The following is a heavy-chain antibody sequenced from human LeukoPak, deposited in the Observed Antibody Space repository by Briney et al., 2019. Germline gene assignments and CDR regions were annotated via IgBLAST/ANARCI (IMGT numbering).Heavy chain of an antibody. Sequence: PSETLSLTCTVSGGSISSYYWSWIRQPPGKGLEWIGYIYYSGSTNYNPSLKSRVTTSVDTSKNQFSLKLSSVTAADTAVYYCARDYYGSGSYPYGMDVWGQGTTVTVSS. J-gene: IGHJ6*02. CDR2: IYYSGST. CDR1: GGSISSYY. CDR3: ARDYYGSGSYPYGMDV. V-gene: IGHV4-59*01. D-gene: IGHD3-10*01.